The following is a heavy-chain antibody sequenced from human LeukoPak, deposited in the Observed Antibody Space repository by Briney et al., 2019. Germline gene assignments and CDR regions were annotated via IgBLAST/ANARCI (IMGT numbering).Heavy chain of an antibody. V-gene: IGHV4-38-2*02. Sequence: SETLSLTCTVSGYSISSGYYWGWIRQPPGKGLEWIGSIYHSGSTYYNPSLKSRVTISVDTSKNQFSLRLSSVTAADTAVYYCARANRVSLYYFDYWGQGTLVTVSS. CDR1: GYSISSGYY. J-gene: IGHJ4*02. CDR3: ARANRVSLYYFDY. D-gene: IGHD5/OR15-5a*01. CDR2: IYHSGST.